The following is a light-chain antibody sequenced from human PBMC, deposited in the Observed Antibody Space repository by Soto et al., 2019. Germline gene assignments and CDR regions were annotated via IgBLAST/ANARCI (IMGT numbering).Light chain of an antibody. J-gene: IGKJ4*01. CDR1: QSGSSSY. Sequence: IVLTKSPGTPSSAPGERATLSCRASQSGSSSYLAWYQQKPGQAPRLLIYGASIRDTCIPDRFSGSGSGTAFTFIIRRLEPEESAVSYCKQYVRGVTFVGGTKAEIK. CDR2: GAS. V-gene: IGKV3-20*01. CDR3: KQYVRGVT.